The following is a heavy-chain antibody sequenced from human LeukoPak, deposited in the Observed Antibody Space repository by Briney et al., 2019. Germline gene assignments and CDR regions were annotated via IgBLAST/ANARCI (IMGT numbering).Heavy chain of an antibody. CDR1: GYAFTSYY. CDR2: INPSGGST. Sequence: ASVKVSCKASGYAFTSYYMHWVRQAPGQGLEWMGIINPSGGSTSYAQKFQGRLTMTRDTSTTTVYMELSSLRSEDTAMYYCAREIGPRQLHLWGSAFDYWGQGTLVTVSS. V-gene: IGHV1-46*01. CDR3: AREIGPRQLHLWGSAFDY. D-gene: IGHD5-18*01. J-gene: IGHJ4*02.